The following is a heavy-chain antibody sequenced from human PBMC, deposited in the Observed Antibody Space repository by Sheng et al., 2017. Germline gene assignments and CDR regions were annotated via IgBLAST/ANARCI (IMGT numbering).Heavy chain of an antibody. CDR1: GGSISSSSYY. V-gene: IGHV4-39*07. D-gene: IGHD3-22*01. J-gene: IGHJ6*02. CDR2: IYYSGST. Sequence: QLQLQESGPGLVKPSETLSLTCTVSGGSISSSSYYWGWIRQPPGKGLEWIGSIYYSGSTYYNPSLKSRVTISVDTSKNQFSLKLSSVTAADTAVYYCARTDYYDSSAMDVWGQGTTVTVSS. CDR3: ARTDYYDSSAMDV.